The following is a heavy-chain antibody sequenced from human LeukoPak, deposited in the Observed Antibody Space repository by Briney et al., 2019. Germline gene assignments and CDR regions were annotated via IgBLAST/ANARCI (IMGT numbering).Heavy chain of an antibody. D-gene: IGHD3-10*01. V-gene: IGHV4-4*02. CDR1: GGSISSSNW. CDR3: AREPGAGAFDI. CDR2: IYHSGST. J-gene: IGHJ3*02. Sequence: SETLSLTCAVSGGSISSSNWWTWIRQPPGKGLEWIGEIYHSGSTNHNPSLKSRVTVSVNKSKNQFSLKVSSVTAADTAVYYCAREPGAGAFDIWGQGTMVTVPS.